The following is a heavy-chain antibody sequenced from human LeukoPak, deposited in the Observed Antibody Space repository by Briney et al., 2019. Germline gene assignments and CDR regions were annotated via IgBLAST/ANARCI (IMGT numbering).Heavy chain of an antibody. J-gene: IGHJ4*02. CDR2: MYYSGST. D-gene: IGHD3-16*02. CDR3: ARENHDYVWGYYRRKESFDS. CDR1: GGSISSSSYY. Sequence: SETLSLTCTVSGGSISSSSYYWGWIRQPPGKGLEWIGSMYYSGSTYYNPSLKSRVTISVDTSKNQFFLKLNSVTAADTAIYYCARENHDYVWGYYRRKESFDSWGQGTLVTVSS. V-gene: IGHV4-39*07.